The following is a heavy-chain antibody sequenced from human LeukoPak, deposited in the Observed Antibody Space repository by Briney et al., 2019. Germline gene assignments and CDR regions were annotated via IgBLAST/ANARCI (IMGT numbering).Heavy chain of an antibody. CDR1: GYSISSGYY. D-gene: IGHD3-22*01. J-gene: IGHJ3*02. CDR2: IYHSGST. V-gene: IGHV4-38-2*02. CDR3: AREGTSYDSSGYGAFDI. Sequence: SETLSLTCTVSGYSISSGYYWGWIRQPPGKGLAWIGSIYHSGSTYYNPSLKSRVTISVDTSKNQFSLKLSSVTAADTAVYYCAREGTSYDSSGYGAFDIWGQGTMVTVSS.